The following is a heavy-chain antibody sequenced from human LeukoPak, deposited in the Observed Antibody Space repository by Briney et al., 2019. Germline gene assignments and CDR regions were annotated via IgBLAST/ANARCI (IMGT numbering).Heavy chain of an antibody. D-gene: IGHD3-22*01. CDR1: GGSISSSSYY. Sequence: PSETLSLTCTVSGGSISSSSYYWGRIRQPPGKGLEWIGSIYYSGSTYYNPSLKSRVTISVDTSKNQFSLKLSSVTAADTAVYYCARHRLGSGYYSGINNWFDPWGQGTLVTVSS. CDR3: ARHRLGSGYYSGINNWFDP. CDR2: IYYSGST. V-gene: IGHV4-39*01. J-gene: IGHJ5*02.